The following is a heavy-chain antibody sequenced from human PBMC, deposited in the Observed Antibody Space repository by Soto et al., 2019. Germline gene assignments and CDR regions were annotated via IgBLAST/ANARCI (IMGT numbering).Heavy chain of an antibody. CDR3: ARGMVREKAFDY. CDR1: GGSISSGGYY. Sequence: QVQLQESGPGLVKPSQTLSLTCTVSGGSISSGGYYWSWIRQHPGKGLEWIGYIYYSGSTYYNPSLKSRVTISVDPSKNQFSLKLSFGTGADTAVYYWARGMVREKAFDYWGQGTLVTVSS. D-gene: IGHD3-10*01. V-gene: IGHV4-31*03. J-gene: IGHJ4*02. CDR2: IYYSGST.